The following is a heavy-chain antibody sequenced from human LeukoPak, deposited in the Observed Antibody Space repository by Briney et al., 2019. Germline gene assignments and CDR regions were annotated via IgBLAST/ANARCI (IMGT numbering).Heavy chain of an antibody. D-gene: IGHD3-9*01. CDR3: ARASFTYYDILTGYYHFDY. CDR1: GYTFSSYA. Sequence: ASVKVSCKASGYTFSSYAISWVRQAPGQGLEWMGWISAYNGNTDYAQKLQGRVTMTTDTSTNTAYMDLRSLRSDDTAVYYCARASFTYYDILTGYYHFDYWGQGTLVTVSS. CDR2: ISAYNGNT. V-gene: IGHV1-18*01. J-gene: IGHJ4*02.